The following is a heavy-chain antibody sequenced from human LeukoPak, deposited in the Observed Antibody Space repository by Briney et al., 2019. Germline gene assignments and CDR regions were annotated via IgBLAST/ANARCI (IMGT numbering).Heavy chain of an antibody. CDR3: ARDSWGSYLAFDI. Sequence: GASVKVSFKSSGYTFTSCGISWVRQAPGQGLEGMGWSSAYNGNTNYAQKLQGRVTITTDTSTSTAYMELRSLRSDDTAVYYCARDSWGSYLAFDIWGQGKMVTASS. V-gene: IGHV1-18*01. CDR2: SSAYNGNT. D-gene: IGHD1-26*01. CDR1: GYTFTSCG. J-gene: IGHJ3*02.